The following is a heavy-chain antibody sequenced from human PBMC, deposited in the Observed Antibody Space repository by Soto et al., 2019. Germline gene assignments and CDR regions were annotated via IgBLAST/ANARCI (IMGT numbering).Heavy chain of an antibody. CDR1: GGSFDSSDYF. J-gene: IGHJ5*02. D-gene: IGHD6-13*01. CDR2: VYYSGTT. Sequence: SETLSLTCTVAGGSFDSSDYFWGWICQSPEEGLEWIGSVYYSGTTYYNPSLKSRVSISVDTSKKQSTVQLTSVTAADTAVYYCARGYCSSGSCFWNWFDPWGQGTLVTVSS. CDR3: ARGYCSSGSCFWNWFDP. V-gene: IGHV4-39*01.